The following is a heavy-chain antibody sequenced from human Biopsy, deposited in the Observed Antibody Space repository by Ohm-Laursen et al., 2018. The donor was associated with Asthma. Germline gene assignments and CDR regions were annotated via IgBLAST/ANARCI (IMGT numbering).Heavy chain of an antibody. Sequence: GASVKVSCKTSGYTFNSAGITWVRQAPGQGLERMGWISVYNGNTKVAQKLQDRATMITDTSTSTAYMELRSLRSDDTAVYFCARAVDYSHYYGIDVWGQGTTVTVS. CDR1: GYTFNSAG. J-gene: IGHJ6*02. CDR2: ISVYNGNT. V-gene: IGHV1-18*01. CDR3: ARAVDYSHYYGIDV. D-gene: IGHD3-10*01.